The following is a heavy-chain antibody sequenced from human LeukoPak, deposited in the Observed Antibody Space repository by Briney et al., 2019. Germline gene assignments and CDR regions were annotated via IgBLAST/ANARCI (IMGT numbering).Heavy chain of an antibody. V-gene: IGHV1-2*02. D-gene: IGHD3-10*01. J-gene: IGHJ4*02. CDR3: ARGNNYGSGSLFYG. CDR2: IDPSTGGT. CDR1: GYTFSEYY. Sequence: ATVKVSCKTSGYTFSEYYIYWVRQAPGQGLEWMGWIDPSTGGTNYAQNFQGRVTMTRDTSTTTVYMELSSLKSDDTAVYHCARGNNYGSGSLFYGWGQGTLVTVSS.